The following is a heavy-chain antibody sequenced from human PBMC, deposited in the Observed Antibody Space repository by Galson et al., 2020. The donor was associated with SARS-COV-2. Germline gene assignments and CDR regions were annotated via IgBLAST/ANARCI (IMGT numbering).Heavy chain of an antibody. Sequence: SETLSLTCTVSGGSIRSGGYYWSWIRQHPGKGLEWIGYIYYSGSTYYNPSLKSRVTISVDTSKNQFSLKLSSVTAADTAVYYCARDELLWFGEFYYYYGMDVWGQGTTVTVSS. J-gene: IGHJ6*02. CDR1: GGSIRSGGYY. CDR2: IYYSGST. D-gene: IGHD3-10*01. V-gene: IGHV4-31*03. CDR3: ARDELLWFGEFYYYYGMDV.